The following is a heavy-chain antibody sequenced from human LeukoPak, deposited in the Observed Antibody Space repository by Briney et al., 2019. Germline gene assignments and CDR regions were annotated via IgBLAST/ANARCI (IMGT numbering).Heavy chain of an antibody. V-gene: IGHV1-2*02. J-gene: IGHJ4*02. CDR1: GYTLTGYC. Sequence: ASVKVSCKASGYTLTGYCMHWVRQAPGQGLEWLGWINTKSGATNYAQNFQGRVAMTRDTSMSTTYMELKRLRSDDTAVYYCARDLGISGWYAPPLGYFDYWGQGTLLTVSS. CDR2: INTKSGAT. CDR3: ARDLGISGWYAPPLGYFDY. D-gene: IGHD6-19*01.